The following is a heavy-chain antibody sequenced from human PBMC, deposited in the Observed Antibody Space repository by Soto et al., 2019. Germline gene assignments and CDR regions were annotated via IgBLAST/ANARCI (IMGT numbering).Heavy chain of an antibody. Sequence: PGGSLRLSCAASGFTFSSYAMSWVRQAPGKGLEWVSAISGSGGSTYYADSVKGRFTISRDNSKNTLYLQMNSLRAEDTAVYYCAKGTRGYSYGYPNWFDPWGQGTLVTVSS. CDR1: GFTFSSYA. D-gene: IGHD5-18*01. CDR3: AKGTRGYSYGYPNWFDP. J-gene: IGHJ5*02. V-gene: IGHV3-23*01. CDR2: ISGSGGST.